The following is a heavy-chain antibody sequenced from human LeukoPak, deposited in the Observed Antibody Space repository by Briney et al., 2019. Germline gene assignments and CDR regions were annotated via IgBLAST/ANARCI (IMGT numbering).Heavy chain of an antibody. CDR2: ISGSGGST. J-gene: IGHJ6*03. CDR1: VFTFSSYA. Sequence: GGSLRLSCAASVFTFSSYAMSWVRQAPGKGLEWVSAISGSGGSTYYADSVKGRFTISRDNSKNTLYLQMNSLTAEDTAVYYCAKSSRPNYYYYYMDVWGKGTTVTVSS. CDR3: AKSSRPNYYYYYMDV. V-gene: IGHV3-23*01.